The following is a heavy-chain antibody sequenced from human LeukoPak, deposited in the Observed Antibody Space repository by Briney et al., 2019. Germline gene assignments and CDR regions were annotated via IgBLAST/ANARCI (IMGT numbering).Heavy chain of an antibody. D-gene: IGHD6-13*01. CDR1: GYTFTTYA. Sequence: ASVKVSCKASGYTFTTYAMHWVRQAPGQRLEWMGWINAGNGNTKYSQKFQGRVTITRDTSASTAYMELSSLRSEDTAVYYCARDLRNRIAAAGYFDYWGQGTLVTVPS. J-gene: IGHJ4*02. CDR2: INAGNGNT. CDR3: ARDLRNRIAAAGYFDY. V-gene: IGHV1-3*01.